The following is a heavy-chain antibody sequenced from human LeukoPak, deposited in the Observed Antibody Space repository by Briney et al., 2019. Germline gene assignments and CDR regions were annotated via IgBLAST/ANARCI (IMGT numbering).Heavy chain of an antibody. V-gene: IGHV1-46*01. CDR2: INPDGGST. J-gene: IGHJ4*02. CDR3: ARAPRNSSTMLDF. CDR1: GYTFTSYW. Sequence: ASVKVSRKASGYTFTSYWTQWVRQAPRQGLERMGLINPDGGSTAYAHRFQGRVIMTRDTSTSTAYMDLSSLRSEDTAVYHCARAPRNSSTMLDFWGQGTLVTISS. D-gene: IGHD6-13*01.